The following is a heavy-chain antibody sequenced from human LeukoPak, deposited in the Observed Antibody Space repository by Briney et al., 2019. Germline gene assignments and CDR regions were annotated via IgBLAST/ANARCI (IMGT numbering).Heavy chain of an antibody. V-gene: IGHV3-23*01. J-gene: IGHJ4*02. D-gene: IGHD5-12*01. Sequence: GGSLRPSCAASGFTFSGYAMSWVRQAPGKGLEWVSAISGSGGSTYYADSVKGRFTISRDNSKNTLYLQMNSLRAEDTAVYYCAKGGGYSGYEIFDYWGQGTLVTVSS. CDR3: AKGGGYSGYEIFDY. CDR1: GFTFSGYA. CDR2: ISGSGGST.